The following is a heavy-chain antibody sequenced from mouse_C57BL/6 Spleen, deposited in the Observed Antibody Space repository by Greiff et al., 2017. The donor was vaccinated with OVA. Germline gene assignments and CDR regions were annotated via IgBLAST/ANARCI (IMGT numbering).Heavy chain of an antibody. CDR1: GYTFTDYY. Sequence: EVKLQQSGPELVKPGASVKISCKASGYTFTDYYMNWVKQSHGKSLEWIGDINPNNGGTSYNQKFKGKATLTVDKSSSTAYMELRSLTSEDSAVYYCARSLYYGNHGGFDYWGQGTTLTVSS. J-gene: IGHJ2*01. CDR2: INPNNGGT. CDR3: ARSLYYGNHGGFDY. D-gene: IGHD2-1*01. V-gene: IGHV1-26*01.